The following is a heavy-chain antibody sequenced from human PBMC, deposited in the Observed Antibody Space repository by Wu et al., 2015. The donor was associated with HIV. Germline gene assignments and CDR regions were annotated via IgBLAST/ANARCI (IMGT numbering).Heavy chain of an antibody. CDR2: FDPEDGET. V-gene: IGHV1-24*01. Sequence: QVQLVQSGAEVKKPGASVKVSCKVSGYTLTELSMHWVRQAPGKGLEWMGGFDPEDGETIYAQKFQGRVTMTEDTSTDTAYMELSSLRSEDTAVYYCANRXRTLPGLRRVTSNLLYTYVRVLRGQ. CDR3: ANRXRTLPGLRRVTSNLLYTYVRVL. D-gene: IGHD3-16*01. CDR1: GYTLTELS. J-gene: IGHJ3*01.